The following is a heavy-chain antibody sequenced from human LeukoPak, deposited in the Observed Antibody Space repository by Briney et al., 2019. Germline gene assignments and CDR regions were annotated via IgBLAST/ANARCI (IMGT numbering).Heavy chain of an antibody. V-gene: IGHV4-34*01. CDR1: GGSFSGYY. J-gene: IGHJ5*02. Sequence: SETLSLTCAVYGGSFSGYYWSWIRQPPGKGLEWIGEINHSGSTNYNPSLKSRVTISVDTSKNQFSLKLSSVTAADTAVYYCAKGLPPTVTTSGAHFDPWGQGTLVTVSS. D-gene: IGHD4-11*01. CDR2: INHSGST. CDR3: AKGLPPTVTTSGAHFDP.